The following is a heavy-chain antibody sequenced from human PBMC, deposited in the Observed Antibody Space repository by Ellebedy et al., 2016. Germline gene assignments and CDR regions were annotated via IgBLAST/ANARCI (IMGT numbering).Heavy chain of an antibody. CDR2: LNAGDGDT. D-gene: IGHD2-8*01. CDR3: ASTGGGYCTNGVCDRYYYYYGMDV. V-gene: IGHV1-18*01. Sequence: ASVKVSCKASGYTFTSYGISWVRQAPGQGLEWMGWLNAGDGDTKYSQKFQGRVTITWDTSASTAYMELRSLRSDDPAVYYCASTGGGYCTNGVCDRYYYYYGMDVWGQGTTVTVSS. CDR1: GYTFTSYG. J-gene: IGHJ6*02.